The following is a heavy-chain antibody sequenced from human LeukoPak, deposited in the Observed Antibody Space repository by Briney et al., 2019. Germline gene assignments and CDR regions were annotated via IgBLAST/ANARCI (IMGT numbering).Heavy chain of an antibody. J-gene: IGHJ4*02. CDR2: ISGSDGTT. V-gene: IGHV3-23*01. CDR1: GFTFSSYA. CDR3: AKHLSTNCYTGFDY. D-gene: IGHD2-2*02. Sequence: PGGSLRLSCAASGFTFSSYAMSWVRQAPGKGLEWVSAISGSDGTTYYADSVKGRFTISRDNSKNTLYLQMNSLRAEDTAVYYCAKHLSTNCYTGFDYWGQGTLVTVSS.